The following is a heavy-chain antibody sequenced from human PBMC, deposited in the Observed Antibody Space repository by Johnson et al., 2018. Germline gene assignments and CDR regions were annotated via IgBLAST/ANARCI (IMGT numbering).Heavy chain of an antibody. CDR1: GFTFSDHY. J-gene: IGHJ3*02. CDR2: SRNKANSYTT. V-gene: IGHV3-72*01. CDR3: AKPVGPAAIGRGGDSSGYYSFDI. D-gene: IGHD3-22*01. Sequence: EVQLVETGGGLVQPGGSLRLSCAASGFTFSDHYMDWVRQAPGKGLEWVGRSRNKANSYTTEYAASVKGRFTISRDDSKNSLYRQMNSLRAEDTAVYYCAKPVGPAAIGRGGDSSGYYSFDIWGQGTMVTVSS.